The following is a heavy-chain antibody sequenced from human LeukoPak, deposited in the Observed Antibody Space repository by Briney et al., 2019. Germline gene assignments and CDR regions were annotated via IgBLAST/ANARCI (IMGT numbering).Heavy chain of an antibody. CDR3: ARATAMAGYCNNTICYKPFDI. V-gene: IGHV1-58*02. J-gene: IGHJ3*02. CDR2: IVVGSGNT. CDR1: GFTFTSSA. Sequence: SVKVSCKASGFTFTSSAMQWVRQARGQRLEWIGWIVVGSGNTNYAQKFQERVTITRDMSTSTAYMELSSLRSEDTAVYFCARATAMAGYCNNTICYKPFDIWGQGTMVTVSS. D-gene: IGHD2-2*02.